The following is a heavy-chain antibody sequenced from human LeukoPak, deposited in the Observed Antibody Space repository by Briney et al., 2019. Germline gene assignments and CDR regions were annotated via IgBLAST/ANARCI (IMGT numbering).Heavy chain of an antibody. Sequence: SETLSLTCTVSGGPISSSSYYWGWLRPPPGKGLEWIGSIYYSGSTYYNPSLKSRVTISVDTSKNQFSLKLSSVPAADTAVYYCASGMVIAPFDYWGQGTLVTVSS. CDR1: GGPISSSSYY. D-gene: IGHD2-21*01. CDR3: ASGMVIAPFDY. V-gene: IGHV4-39*01. J-gene: IGHJ4*02. CDR2: IYYSGST.